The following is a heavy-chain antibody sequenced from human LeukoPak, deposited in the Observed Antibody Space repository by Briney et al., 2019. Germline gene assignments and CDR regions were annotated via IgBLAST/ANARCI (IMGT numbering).Heavy chain of an antibody. J-gene: IGHJ5*02. CDR3: ARDKDIVVVVGGFDP. V-gene: IGHV1-69*05. Sequence: SVKVSCKASGGTFSSYAISWVRQAPGQGLEWMGGIIPIFGTANYAQKFQGRVTITTDESTSTAYMELSSLRSEDTAVYYCARDKDIVVVVGGFDPWGQGSLVTVSS. D-gene: IGHD2-15*01. CDR1: GGTFSSYA. CDR2: IIPIFGTA.